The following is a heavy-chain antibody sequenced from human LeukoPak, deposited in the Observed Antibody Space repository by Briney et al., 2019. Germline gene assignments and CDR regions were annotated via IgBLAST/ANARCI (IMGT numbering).Heavy chain of an antibody. Sequence: SGPTLVNPTQTLTLTCTFSGFSLSTSGVGVGWIRQPPGKALEWLALIYWDDDKRYSPSLKSRLTITKDTSKNQVVLTMTNMDPVDTATYYCAHSTASGYYFIDAFDIWGQGTMVTVSS. D-gene: IGHD3-22*01. CDR1: GFSLSTSGVG. CDR2: IYWDDDK. CDR3: AHSTASGYYFIDAFDI. V-gene: IGHV2-5*02. J-gene: IGHJ3*02.